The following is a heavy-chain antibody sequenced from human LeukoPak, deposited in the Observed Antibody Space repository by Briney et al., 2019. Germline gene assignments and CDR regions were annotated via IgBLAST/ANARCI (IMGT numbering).Heavy chain of an antibody. CDR2: IWYDGSNK. CDR3: AKGGGCKTGRCGVVS. CDR1: GFTFTNYG. V-gene: IGHV3-33*06. Sequence: AGGSLRLSCGASGFTFTNYGMHLVRQAPGKGLEWVAAIWYDGSNKYYGDSVKGRFTISSDNSKTTLYLQMNSLRAEDTAAYYCAKGGGCKTGRCGVVSWGQGTLVTVSS. J-gene: IGHJ5*02. D-gene: IGHD2-2*01.